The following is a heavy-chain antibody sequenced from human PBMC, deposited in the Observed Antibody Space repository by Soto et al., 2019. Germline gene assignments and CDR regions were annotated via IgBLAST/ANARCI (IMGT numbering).Heavy chain of an antibody. CDR1: GFTFSSYG. Sequence: VHLVESGGGVVQPGGSLRLSCAASGFTFSSYGMHWARQAPGKGLEWVAGIWYDGSNKNYADSVKGRFTISRDNSKKTQYLQMNSLRVEDTAVYYCARDPEYWGQGTLVTVSS. CDR2: IWYDGSNK. CDR3: ARDPEY. J-gene: IGHJ4*02. V-gene: IGHV3-33*01.